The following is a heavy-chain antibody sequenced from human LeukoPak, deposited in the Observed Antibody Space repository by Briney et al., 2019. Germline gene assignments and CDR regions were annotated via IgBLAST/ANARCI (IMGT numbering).Heavy chain of an antibody. Sequence: GASVKVSCKASGYTFTSYGLSWVRQAPGQGLEWMGWISAYNGNTNYAQKLQGRVTMTTDTSTSTAYLELRRLRSDDTAVYYCARSKRAYYDILRGGMDVWGKGTTVTVSS. CDR2: ISAYNGNT. J-gene: IGHJ6*04. CDR3: ARSKRAYYDILRGGMDV. V-gene: IGHV1-18*04. D-gene: IGHD3-9*01. CDR1: GYTFTSYG.